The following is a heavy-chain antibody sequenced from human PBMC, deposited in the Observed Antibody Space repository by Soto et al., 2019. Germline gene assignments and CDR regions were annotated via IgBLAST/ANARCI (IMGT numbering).Heavy chain of an antibody. J-gene: IGHJ6*02. Sequence: GASQKISCNGSGYTFTNYWIGWVRQMPGKGLEWMGIIYTCDSDTKYNPSVQGQVTISADKSITTNYLRWTSLKASDTVIGDCATSVFYYCMDVWGQGTKVTVSS. CDR1: GYTFTNYW. CDR2: IYTCDSDT. V-gene: IGHV5-51*01. CDR3: ATSVFYYCMDV.